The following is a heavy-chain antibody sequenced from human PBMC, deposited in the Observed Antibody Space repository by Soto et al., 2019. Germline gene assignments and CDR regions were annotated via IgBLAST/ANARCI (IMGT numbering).Heavy chain of an antibody. CDR3: ARFLVVAAFSVSYGMDV. J-gene: IGHJ6*02. Sequence: SETLSLTCAVYGGSFSVSHWSWIRQPPGKGLEWIGEINHSGSTDYIPSLKSRVTISVDTSKNQFSLRLTSVTAADTAVYYCARFLVVAAFSVSYGMDVWGQGNPGHRLL. CDR2: INHSGST. V-gene: IGHV4-34*01. CDR1: GGSFSVSH. D-gene: IGHD2-15*01.